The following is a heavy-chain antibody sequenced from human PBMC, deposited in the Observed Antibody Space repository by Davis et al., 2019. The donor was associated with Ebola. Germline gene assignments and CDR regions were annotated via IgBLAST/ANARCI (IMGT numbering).Heavy chain of an antibody. CDR3: ARKEGGPNPFDY. CDR1: GFTFSTYA. V-gene: IGHV3-23*01. CDR2: IGSDGINK. J-gene: IGHJ4*02. Sequence: GESLKISCAASGFTFSTYAMSWVRQAPRRGPEWVSGIGSDGINKDYADSVKGRFTISRDNSKNTMSLQMNGLTVEDTAVYYCARKEGGPNPFDYWGQGTLVTVSP. D-gene: IGHD3-16*01.